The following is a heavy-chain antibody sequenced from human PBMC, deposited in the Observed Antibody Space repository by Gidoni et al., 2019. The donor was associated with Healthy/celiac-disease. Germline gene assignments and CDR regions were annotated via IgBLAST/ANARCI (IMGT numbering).Heavy chain of an antibody. Sequence: EVQLVESGGGLVQPGRSLRLSCAASGFTFDDYAMHWVRQAPGKGLEWVSGISWNSGSIGYADSVKGRFTISRDNAKNSLYLQMNSLRAEDTASYYCAKDLRYSSSWFGAMDVWGQGTTVTVSS. V-gene: IGHV3-9*01. CDR2: ISWNSGSI. D-gene: IGHD6-13*01. J-gene: IGHJ6*02. CDR1: GFTFDDYA. CDR3: AKDLRYSSSWFGAMDV.